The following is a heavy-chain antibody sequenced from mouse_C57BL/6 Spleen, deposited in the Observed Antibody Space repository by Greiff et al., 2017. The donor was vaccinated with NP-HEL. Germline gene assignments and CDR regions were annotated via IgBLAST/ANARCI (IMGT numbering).Heavy chain of an antibody. Sequence: QVQLQQSGAELVRPGTSVKVSCKASGYAFTNYLIEWVKQRPGQGLEWIGVINPGSGGTNYNEKFKGKATLTADKSSSTAYMQLSSLTSEDSAVYFCARGGYGSSYLRYFDYWGQGTTLTVSS. CDR2: INPGSGGT. J-gene: IGHJ2*01. CDR1: GYAFTNYL. CDR3: ARGGYGSSYLRYFDY. D-gene: IGHD1-1*01. V-gene: IGHV1-54*01.